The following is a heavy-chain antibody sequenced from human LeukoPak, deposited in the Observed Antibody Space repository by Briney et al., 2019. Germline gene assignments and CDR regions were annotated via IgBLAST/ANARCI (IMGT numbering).Heavy chain of an antibody. Sequence: GGSLKLSCAASGFTFSGSAIHWVRQASGKGLEWVGRIRDKANSYATAYIASVKGRFTISRDDSKNTAYLQMSSLKPEDTAVYYCTRWDCTTTGCYPFDYWGQGTLVTVSS. D-gene: IGHD2-2*01. CDR1: GFTFSGSA. CDR3: TRWDCTTTGCYPFDY. CDR2: IRDKANSYAT. V-gene: IGHV3-73*01. J-gene: IGHJ4*02.